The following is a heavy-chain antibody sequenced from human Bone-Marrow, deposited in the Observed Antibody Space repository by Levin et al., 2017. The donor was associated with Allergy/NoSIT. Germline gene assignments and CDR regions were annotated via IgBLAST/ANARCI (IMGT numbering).Heavy chain of an antibody. CDR3: ARGGYYFNGTGLDY. V-gene: IGHV1-69*06. J-gene: IGHJ4*02. CDR2: IIPAFGTP. CDR1: GGTFLSYA. Sequence: SVKVSCKTSGGTFLSYALAWVRQAPGQGLEWMGGIIPAFGTPKYAQKFQGRVTITADKSTRTTYMEMTGLTFEDSAIYYCARGGYYFNGTGLDYWGQGSLVTVSS. D-gene: IGHD3/OR15-3a*01.